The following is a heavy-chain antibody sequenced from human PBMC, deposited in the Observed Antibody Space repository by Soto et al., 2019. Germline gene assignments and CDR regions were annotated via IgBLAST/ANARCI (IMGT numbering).Heavy chain of an antibody. V-gene: IGHV4-31*03. CDR3: ARDGDYFGSGSPPLLSK. J-gene: IGHJ4*02. CDR1: GGSITSGGYC. D-gene: IGHD3-10*01. CDR2: IYYSGST. Sequence: QVQLQESGPGLVKPSQTLSLTCTVSGGSITSGGYCWTWIRQHPVKGLEWMGHIYYSGSTSYNPSLKSRVTISIDTSKNQFSLKLTSVTAADTAGYYCARDGDYFGSGSPPLLSKWGQGTLVTVSS.